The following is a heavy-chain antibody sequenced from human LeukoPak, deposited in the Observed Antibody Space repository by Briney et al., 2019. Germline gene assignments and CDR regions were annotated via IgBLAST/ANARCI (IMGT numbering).Heavy chain of an antibody. V-gene: IGHV3-23*01. J-gene: IGHJ4*02. CDR2: ISGSGGST. CDR1: GFTFSSYG. Sequence: PGGSLRLSCAASGFTFSSYGMSWVRQAPGKGLEWVSAISGSGGSTYYADSVKGRFTISRDNSKNTLYLQMNSLRAEDTAVYYCASLRGLTVVTPYYFDYWGQGTLVTVSS. D-gene: IGHD4-23*01. CDR3: ASLRGLTVVTPYYFDY.